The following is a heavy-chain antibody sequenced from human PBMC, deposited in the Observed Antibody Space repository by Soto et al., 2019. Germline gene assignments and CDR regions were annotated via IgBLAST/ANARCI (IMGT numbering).Heavy chain of an antibody. J-gene: IGHJ4*02. V-gene: IGHV3-33*01. CDR2: IWYDGSNK. CDR1: GFTFSSYG. CDR3: AREVPWGAPVEEITDY. Sequence: GGSLRLSCAASGFTFSSYGMHWVRQAPGKGLEWVAVIWYDGSNKYYADSVKGRFTISRDNSKNTLYLQMNSLRAEDTAVYYCAREVPWGAPVEEITDYWGQGTLVTVSS. D-gene: IGHD1-20*01.